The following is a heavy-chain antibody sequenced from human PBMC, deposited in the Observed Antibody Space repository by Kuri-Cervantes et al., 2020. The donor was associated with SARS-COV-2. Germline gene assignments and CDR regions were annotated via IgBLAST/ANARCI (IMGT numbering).Heavy chain of an antibody. CDR3: ARDQVDVVVPAAMGPHWFDP. Sequence: SETLSLTCAVSGYSISSGYYWGWIRQSPGKGLEWIGYIYYSGSTYYNPSLKSRVTISVDTSKNQFSLKLSSVTAADTAVYYCARDQVDVVVPAAMGPHWFDPWGQGTLVTVSS. CDR1: GYSISSGYY. D-gene: IGHD2-2*01. J-gene: IGHJ5*02. V-gene: IGHV4-38-2*02. CDR2: IYYSGST.